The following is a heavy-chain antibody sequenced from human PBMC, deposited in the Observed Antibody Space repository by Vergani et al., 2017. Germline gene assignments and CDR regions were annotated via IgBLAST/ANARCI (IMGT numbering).Heavy chain of an antibody. CDR1: GAYVGSGGYY. J-gene: IGHJ4*02. CDR3: ARRAVHYVSRRLYNGIDH. V-gene: IGHV4-31*03. Sequence: QVQLQESGPGLVKASQTLSLTCSVSGAYVGSGGYYWSWVRQRPGMGLDWIGDIYYSGTTYYTPSLDSRLTISLDTSENHLSRKLTSVTAADTAVYYCARRAVHYVSRRLYNGIDHWGQGTLVTVSS. D-gene: IGHD3-10*01. CDR2: IYYSGTT.